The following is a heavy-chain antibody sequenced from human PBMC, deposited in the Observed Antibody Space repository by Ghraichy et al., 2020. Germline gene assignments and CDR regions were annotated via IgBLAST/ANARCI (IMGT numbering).Heavy chain of an antibody. CDR3: AKPDSSGYLAYFDY. V-gene: IGHV3-74*01. CDR2: INSDGSST. CDR1: GFTFSSYW. D-gene: IGHD3-22*01. Sequence: GGSLRLSCAASGFTFSSYWMHWVRQAPGKGLVWVSRINSDGSSTSYADSVKGRFTISRDNAKNTLYLQMNSLRAEDTAVYYCAKPDSSGYLAYFDYWGQGTLVTVSS. J-gene: IGHJ4*02.